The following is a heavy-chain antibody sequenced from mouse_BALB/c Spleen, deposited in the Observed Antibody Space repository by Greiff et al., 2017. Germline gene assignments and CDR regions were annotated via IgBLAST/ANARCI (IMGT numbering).Heavy chain of an antibody. CDR2: IDPSDSET. CDR1: GYTFTSYW. V-gene: IGHV1-69*02. CDR3: ARHSLYYGNYWYFDV. J-gene: IGHJ1*01. Sequence: VQLQQPGAELVKPGAPVKLSCKASGYTFTSYWMNWVKQRPGRGLEWIGRIDPSDSETHYNQKFKDKATLTVDKSSSTAYIQLSSLTSEDSAVYYCARHSLYYGNYWYFDVWGAGTTVTVSS. D-gene: IGHD2-1*01.